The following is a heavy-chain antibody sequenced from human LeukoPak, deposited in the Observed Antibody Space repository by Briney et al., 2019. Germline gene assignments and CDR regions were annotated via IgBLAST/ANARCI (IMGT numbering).Heavy chain of an antibody. J-gene: IGHJ4*02. CDR1: GFTFSSDG. CDR2: IWYDGSNK. D-gene: IGHD3-10*01. CDR3: ARGLLFGDY. V-gene: IGHV3-33*01. Sequence: GGSLRLSCVAPGFTFSSDGMHWVRQAPGKGLEWVAVIWYDGSNKYYADSVKGRFTISRDNSKNTLYLQMNSLRAEDTAVYYCARGLLFGDYWGQGTLVTVSS.